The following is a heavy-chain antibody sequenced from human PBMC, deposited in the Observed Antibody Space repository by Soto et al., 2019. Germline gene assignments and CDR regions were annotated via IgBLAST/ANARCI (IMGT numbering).Heavy chain of an antibody. D-gene: IGHD4-17*01. V-gene: IGHV4-31*03. Sequence: QVQLQESGPGLVKPSQTLSLTCTVSGGSISSGGYYWSWIRQHPGKGLEWIGYIYYSGSTYYNPSLEGRVTISVDTSKNQFSMKLSSVTAADTAVYYCARDMIDYGDYFHWFDPWGQGTLVTVSS. CDR2: IYYSGST. J-gene: IGHJ5*02. CDR1: GGSISSGGYY. CDR3: ARDMIDYGDYFHWFDP.